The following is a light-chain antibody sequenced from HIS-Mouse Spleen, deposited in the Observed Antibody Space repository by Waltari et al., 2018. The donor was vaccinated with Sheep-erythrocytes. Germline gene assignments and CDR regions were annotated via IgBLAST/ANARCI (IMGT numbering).Light chain of an antibody. CDR2: WAS. V-gene: IGKV4-1*01. J-gene: IGKJ4*01. CDR3: QQYYSTPFT. Sequence: DIVMTQSPDSLAVSLGERATINCKSSQSVLYSSTNKNYLAWYQQKPGQPPKLLIYWASTRESGVPDRFSGSGSGTDFTLTISSLQAEDVAVYYCQQYYSTPFTFGGGTK. CDR1: QSVLYSSTNKNY.